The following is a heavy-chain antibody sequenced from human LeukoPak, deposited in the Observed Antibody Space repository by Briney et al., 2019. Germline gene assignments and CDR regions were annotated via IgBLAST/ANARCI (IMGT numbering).Heavy chain of an antibody. V-gene: IGHV3-21*04. CDR3: ARRGGSGLVGYYYYYGMDV. D-gene: IGHD2-15*01. Sequence: GGSLRLSCAASGFTFSSYSMNWVRQAPGKGLEWVSSISSSSSYIYYADSVKGRFTISRDNAKNSLYLQMNSLRAEDTAVYYCARRGGSGLVGYYYYYGMDVWGQGTTVTVSS. CDR1: GFTFSSYS. CDR2: ISSSSSYI. J-gene: IGHJ6*02.